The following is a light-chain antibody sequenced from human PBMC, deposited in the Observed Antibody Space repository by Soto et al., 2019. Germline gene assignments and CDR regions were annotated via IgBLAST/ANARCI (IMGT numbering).Light chain of an antibody. CDR2: AAS. CDR3: QQYNNWPPLT. CDR1: QSVSSN. J-gene: IGKJ4*01. V-gene: IGKV3-15*01. Sequence: EIVMTQSPATLSVSPGERVTLSCRASQSVSSNLAWYQQKPGQSPRLLIYAASTRATSIPARFSGSGSGTEFTLTVSILQPEDFAVYYCQQYNNWPPLTFGGGTKVEIK.